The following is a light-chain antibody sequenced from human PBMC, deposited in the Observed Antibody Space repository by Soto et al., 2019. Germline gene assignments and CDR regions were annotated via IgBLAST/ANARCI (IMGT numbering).Light chain of an antibody. J-gene: IGKJ1*01. CDR1: QSITTC. CDR3: QHYDSYSPWT. Sequence: DIQMTQSPSTLSASAGASVTITWRASQSITTCLAWYPQQPCKAPKLLVYDASSLESGVPSRFSGSGSGTEFTPAISSLQPHDFATYYGQHYDSYSPWTFGQGTQLEIK. V-gene: IGKV1-5*01. CDR2: DAS.